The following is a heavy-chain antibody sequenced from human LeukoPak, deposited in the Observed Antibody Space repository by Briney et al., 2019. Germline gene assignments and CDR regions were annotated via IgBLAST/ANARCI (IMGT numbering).Heavy chain of an antibody. CDR1: GGTFSSYA. CDR3: ARELNYYDSSGYYYGDAFDI. Sequence: ASVKVSCKASGGTFSSYAISWVRQAPGQGLEWMGWMNPNSGNTGYAQKFQGRVTMTRNTSISTAYMELSSLRSEDTAVYYCARELNYYDSSGYYYGDAFDIWGQGTMVTVSS. CDR2: MNPNSGNT. D-gene: IGHD3-22*01. J-gene: IGHJ3*02. V-gene: IGHV1-8*02.